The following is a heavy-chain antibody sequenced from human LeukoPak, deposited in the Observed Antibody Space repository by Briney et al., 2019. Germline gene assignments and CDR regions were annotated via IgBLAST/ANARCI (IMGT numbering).Heavy chain of an antibody. CDR1: GFTFSSYW. J-gene: IGHJ4*02. V-gene: IGHV3-7*01. CDR2: IKQDGSEK. CDR3: ARVRGREYYYDSSGYYLFDY. D-gene: IGHD3-22*01. Sequence: GGSLRLSCAASGFTFSSYWMSWVRQAPGKGLEWVANIKQDGSEKYYVDSVKGRFTISRDNAKNSLYLQMNSLRAEDTAVYYCARVRGREYYYDSSGYYLFDYWGQGTLVTVSS.